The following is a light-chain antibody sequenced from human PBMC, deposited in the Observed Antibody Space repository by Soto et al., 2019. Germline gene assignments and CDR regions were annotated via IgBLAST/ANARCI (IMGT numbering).Light chain of an antibody. Sequence: DIQMTQSPSSLSASVGDRVTITCRASQSISSYLNWYQQKPGKAPKLLIYAASSLQSGVPSRFSGSGSGTDFTLTISSLQPEEFATYYCQQSYSTPYTVGQGTKLEIK. CDR2: AAS. V-gene: IGKV1-39*01. J-gene: IGKJ2*01. CDR1: QSISSY. CDR3: QQSYSTPYT.